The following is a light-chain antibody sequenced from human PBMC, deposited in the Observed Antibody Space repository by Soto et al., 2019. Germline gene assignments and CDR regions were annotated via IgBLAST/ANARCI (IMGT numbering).Light chain of an antibody. CDR3: QQRSNWRT. J-gene: IGKJ1*01. Sequence: EIVLTQSPATLSLSPGERATLSCRASQSVSSYLAWYQQKPGQAPRLLIYDASNRATGIPARFSGSGSGTDFTLTIRGLEPEDFAVYYCQQRSNWRTFGQATKVDIK. CDR1: QSVSSY. V-gene: IGKV3-11*01. CDR2: DAS.